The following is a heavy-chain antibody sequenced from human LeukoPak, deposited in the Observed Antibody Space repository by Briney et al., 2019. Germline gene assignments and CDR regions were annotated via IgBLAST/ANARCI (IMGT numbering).Heavy chain of an antibody. Sequence: GGSLRLSCAAAGFTFSSYWMHWVRQAPGKGLGWVSRINSDGSSTSYADSVKGRFTISRDNAKNTLYLQMNSLRAEDTAVYYCYRPYYYDSSGYQVDYWGQGTLVTVSS. CDR1: GFTFSSYW. CDR2: INSDGSST. V-gene: IGHV3-74*01. CDR3: YRPYYYDSSGYQVDY. J-gene: IGHJ4*02. D-gene: IGHD3-22*01.